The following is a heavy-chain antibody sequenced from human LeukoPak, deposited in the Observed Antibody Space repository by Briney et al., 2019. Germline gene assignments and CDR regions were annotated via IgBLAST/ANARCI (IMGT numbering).Heavy chain of an antibody. J-gene: IGHJ4*02. V-gene: IGHV3-33*01. CDR3: ARDQYSSSWYPLDY. D-gene: IGHD6-13*01. Sequence: PGGSLRLSCAACGFIFSSYGMHWVREAPSKVLEFVAVIWYDGSNKYYADSVKGRFTISRDNSKNTLYLQMNSLRAEDTAVYYCARDQYSSSWYPLDYWGQGTLVTVSS. CDR1: GFIFSSYG. CDR2: IWYDGSNK.